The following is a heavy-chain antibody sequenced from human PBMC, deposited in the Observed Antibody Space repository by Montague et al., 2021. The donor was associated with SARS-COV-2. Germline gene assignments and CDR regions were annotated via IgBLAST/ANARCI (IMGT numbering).Heavy chain of an antibody. J-gene: IGHJ5*02. V-gene: IGHV2-5*02. CDR1: GFSLITSGVS. Sequence: PALVKPTQTLTLTCTSSGFSLITSGVSVNWIRQPPGKPLEWIALIYWDDDKRYSSSLGSRLTITKDTPKNQVVLTMINMHPVDTATYFCTHYRPSTGGTWGQGALVSVAS. CDR2: IYWDDDK. D-gene: IGHD3-16*01. CDR3: THYRPSTGGT.